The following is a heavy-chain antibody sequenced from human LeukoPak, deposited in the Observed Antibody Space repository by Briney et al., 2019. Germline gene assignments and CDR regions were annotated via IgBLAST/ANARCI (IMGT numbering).Heavy chain of an antibody. CDR3: ARDKYCSDGNCDGGSKFDY. V-gene: IGHV3-7*01. CDR1: GFTFSSYW. Sequence: GGSLRLSCAASGFTFSSYWMSWVRQAPGKGLEWVANIKEDGSEKNYVDSVKGRFTISRDNAKSSVYLQMNSLRAEDTGVYYCARDKYCSDGNCDGGSKFDYWGQGTLVTVSS. D-gene: IGHD2-15*01. J-gene: IGHJ4*02. CDR2: IKEDGSEK.